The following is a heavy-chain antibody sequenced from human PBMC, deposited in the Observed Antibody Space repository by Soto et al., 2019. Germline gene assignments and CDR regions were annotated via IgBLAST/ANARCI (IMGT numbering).Heavy chain of an antibody. V-gene: IGHV1-18*01. CDR2: ISAYNGNT. Sequence: QVQLLQSGTEVTKAAASVTVSCKASGYIFATYGISWVRQAPGQGLEWVGWISAYNGNTKYAQKLQGRVTVTTDTSTSTAHMELRSLTSDDTAVYYCARGRYGDYWGQGTLVTTSS. CDR1: GYIFATYG. D-gene: IGHD2-15*01. CDR3: ARGRYGDY. J-gene: IGHJ4*02.